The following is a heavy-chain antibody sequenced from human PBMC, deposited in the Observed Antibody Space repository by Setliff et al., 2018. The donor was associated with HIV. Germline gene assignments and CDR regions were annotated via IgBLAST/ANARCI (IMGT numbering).Heavy chain of an antibody. D-gene: IGHD6-19*01. V-gene: IGHV4-39*01. Sequence: SETLSLTCRVYGGSITSGNYYWGWIRQAPGKGLEWIASMIYGGDTWCNPSLKSRVTIYVDTANNEISLRLSSVTAEDTAVYRCARPHSGRGGGAWFDPWGQGIQVTVSS. CDR2: MIYGGDT. CDR1: GGSITSGNYY. CDR3: ARPHSGRGGGAWFDP. J-gene: IGHJ5*02.